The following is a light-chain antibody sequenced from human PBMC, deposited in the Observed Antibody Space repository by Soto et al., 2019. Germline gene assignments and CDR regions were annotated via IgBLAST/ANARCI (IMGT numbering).Light chain of an antibody. V-gene: IGKV3-20*01. CDR2: GAS. Sequence: EIVLTQSPGTLSLSPGERATLSCRASQSVTGSYLAWYQQKPGQAPRLLVYGASSRATGIPDRFSGSGSGTDLTLTISRLEPEDFAVYYCQQYGSSPPLTFGGGTKVEIK. J-gene: IGKJ4*01. CDR3: QQYGSSPPLT. CDR1: QSVTGSY.